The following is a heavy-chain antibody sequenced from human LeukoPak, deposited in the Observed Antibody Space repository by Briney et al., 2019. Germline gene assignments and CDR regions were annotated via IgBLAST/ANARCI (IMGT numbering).Heavy chain of an antibody. Sequence: GSLRLSCAASGFGVSKNDMTWVRQAPGKGLEWVSVIHYGGATYYTDSVKGRFVISKDDSKNTLYLQMNSLRAGDTAVYYCARVAKERVGGVYYFDYWGQGTLVTVSS. V-gene: IGHV3-66*01. J-gene: IGHJ4*02. CDR1: GFGVSKND. D-gene: IGHD1-1*01. CDR2: IHYGGAT. CDR3: ARVAKERVGGVYYFDY.